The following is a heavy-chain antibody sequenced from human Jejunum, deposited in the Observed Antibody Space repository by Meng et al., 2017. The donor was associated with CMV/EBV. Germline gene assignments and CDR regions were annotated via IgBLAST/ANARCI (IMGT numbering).Heavy chain of an antibody. CDR3: AQVSTFYYAMDV. Sequence: SGVTLNTYAISWTRQAPGRGLVWMGRIIPVLGISTYAQRFQDRVTITADKFTSTIYMELSSLRSEDTATYYCAQVSTFYYAMDVWGQGTTVTVSS. CDR2: IIPVLGIS. V-gene: IGHV1-69*04. D-gene: IGHD5/OR15-5a*01. J-gene: IGHJ6*02. CDR1: GVTLNTYA.